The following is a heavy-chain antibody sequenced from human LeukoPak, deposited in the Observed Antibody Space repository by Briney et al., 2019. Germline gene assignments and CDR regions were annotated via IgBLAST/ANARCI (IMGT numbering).Heavy chain of an antibody. CDR3: ARDAGRSGYDIFDY. Sequence: GGSLRLSCAASGFTFSTYWMTWVRQAPGKGLEWVASIKQDGSEKLYVDSVRGRFTTSRDNAKNSVYPQMNSLRAEDTAVYYCARDAGRSGYDIFDYWGQGTLVTVSS. V-gene: IGHV3-7*03. D-gene: IGHD5-12*01. J-gene: IGHJ4*02. CDR1: GFTFSTYW. CDR2: IKQDGSEK.